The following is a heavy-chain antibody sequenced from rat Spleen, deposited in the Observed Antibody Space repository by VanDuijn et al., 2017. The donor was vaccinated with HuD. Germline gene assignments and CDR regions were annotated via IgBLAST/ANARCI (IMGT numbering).Heavy chain of an antibody. V-gene: IGHV5-22*01. CDR3: ARHGMGITSNWFAY. Sequence: EVQLVESGGGLVQPGRSLKLSCAASGFTFSDSYMAWVRQAPKKGLEWVASISYEGSSSSYGDSVKGRFTISRDNAKSTLYLQMNSLRSEDTATYYCARHGMGITSNWFAYWGQGTLVTVSS. J-gene: IGHJ3*01. CDR2: ISYEGSSS. D-gene: IGHD1-9*01. CDR1: GFTFSDSY.